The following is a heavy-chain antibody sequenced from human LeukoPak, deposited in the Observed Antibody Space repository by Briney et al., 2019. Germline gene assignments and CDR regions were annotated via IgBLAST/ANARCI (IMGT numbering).Heavy chain of an antibody. CDR1: GGTFSSYA. CDR2: IIPILGIA. CDR3: ARVPGSDGMDV. Sequence: ASVKVSCKASGGTFSSYAISWVRQAPGQGLEWMGRIIPILGIANYAQKFQGRVTITADKSTSTAYMELSSLRSEDTAVYYCARVPGSDGMDVWGQGTTVTVSS. J-gene: IGHJ6*02. V-gene: IGHV1-69*04.